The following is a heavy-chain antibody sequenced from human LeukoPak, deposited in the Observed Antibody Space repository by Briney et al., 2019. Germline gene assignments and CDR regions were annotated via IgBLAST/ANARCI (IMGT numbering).Heavy chain of an antibody. Sequence: GGSLRLSCAASGFTVSSNYMSWVRQAPGKGLEWVSVIYSGGSTYYADSLKDRFIISRDNSKNTLYLQMNSLRAEDTAVYDCARSKADYYYYGMDVWGQGTTVTVSS. J-gene: IGHJ6*02. CDR1: GFTVSSNY. CDR2: IYSGGST. V-gene: IGHV3-53*01. CDR3: ARSKADYYYYGMDV.